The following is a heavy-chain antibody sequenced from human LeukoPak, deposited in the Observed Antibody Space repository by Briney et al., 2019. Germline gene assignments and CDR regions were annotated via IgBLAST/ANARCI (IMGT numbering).Heavy chain of an antibody. CDR1: TFTLNNYA. V-gene: IGHV3-30*04. J-gene: IGHJ4*02. CDR3: AIGDGLGELSSSFHY. CDR2: ISYDGSKK. Sequence: GGSLRLSCAASTFTLNNYAMHWVRQAPGKGLEWVAVISYDGSKKYYADTVKGRFTISRDNSKNTLYLQVNSLRPEDTAVYYCAIGDGLGELSSSFHYWGQGTLVTVSS. D-gene: IGHD3-16*02.